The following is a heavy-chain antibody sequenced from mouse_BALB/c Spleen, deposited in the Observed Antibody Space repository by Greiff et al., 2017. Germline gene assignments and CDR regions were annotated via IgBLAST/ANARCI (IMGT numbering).Heavy chain of an antibody. CDR2: IDPENGNT. D-gene: IGHD2-1*01. CDR1: GFNIKDYY. CDR3: ASYGNYAMDY. V-gene: IGHV14-1*02. J-gene: IGHJ4*01. Sequence: VQLQQSGAELVRPGASVKLSCTASGFNIKDYYMHWVKQRPEQGLEWIGWIDPENGNTIYDPKFQGKASITADTSSNTAYLQLSSLTSEDTAVYYCASYGNYAMDYWGQGTSVTVSS.